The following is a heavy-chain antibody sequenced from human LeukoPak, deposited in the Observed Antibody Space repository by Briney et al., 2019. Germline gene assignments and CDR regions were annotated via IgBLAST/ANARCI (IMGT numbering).Heavy chain of an antibody. V-gene: IGHV3-7*01. CDR2: IKQDGSDK. CDR1: GFPFSSYW. J-gene: IGHJ4*02. D-gene: IGHD1-1*01. CDR3: ARLTGTTGFDY. Sequence: GGSLRLSCAASGFPFSSYWMSWVRQAPGKGLEWVANIKQDGSDKYYVDSVKGRFTISRDNAKNSLYLQVNSLRADDTAVYYCARLTGTTGFDYWGQGTLVTVSS.